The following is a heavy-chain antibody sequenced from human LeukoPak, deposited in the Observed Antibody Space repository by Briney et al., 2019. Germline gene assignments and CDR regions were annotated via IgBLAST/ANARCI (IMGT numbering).Heavy chain of an antibody. CDR3: AKSDYYGASDY. Sequence: PSETLSLTCTVSGGSISNYYWSWIRQPPGKGLEWIGYIYYSGSTNYNPSLKSRVTISVDTSKNQFSLKLSSVTAADTAIYYCAKSDYYGASDYWGQGTLVTVSS. CDR1: GGSISNYY. J-gene: IGHJ4*02. V-gene: IGHV4-59*01. D-gene: IGHD3-10*01. CDR2: IYYSGST.